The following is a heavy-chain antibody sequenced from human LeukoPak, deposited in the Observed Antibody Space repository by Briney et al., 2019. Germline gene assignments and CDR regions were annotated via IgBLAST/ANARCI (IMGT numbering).Heavy chain of an antibody. J-gene: IGHJ6*04. CDR3: ARGLDQDSSSWYHYYYYGMDV. V-gene: IGHV4-30-2*01. D-gene: IGHD6-13*01. CDR1: GGPISSGRYS. Sequence: SETLSLTCAVSGGPISSGRYSWRWIRQPPGTGLEWIEYIYHNGSTYYNPSLKSRVTISVDRSKNQFSLKLSSVTAADTAVYYCARGLDQDSSSWYHYYYYGMDVWGKGTTVTVSS. CDR2: IYHNGST.